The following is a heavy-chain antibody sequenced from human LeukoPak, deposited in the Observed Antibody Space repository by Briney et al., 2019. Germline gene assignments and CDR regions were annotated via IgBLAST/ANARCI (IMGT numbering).Heavy chain of an antibody. CDR2: ISGSGGNT. CDR3: AKVGIGLVGAKEDH. J-gene: IGHJ4*02. D-gene: IGHD1-26*01. V-gene: IGHV3-23*01. CDR1: GFTFSNYA. Sequence: PGGSLRLSRAASGFTFSNYAMSWVRQAPGKGLEWVSAISGSGGNTYYADSVKGRFTISRDNSKNTLYLQMNSLRAEDTAVYSCAKVGIGLVGAKEDHWGQGTLVTVSS.